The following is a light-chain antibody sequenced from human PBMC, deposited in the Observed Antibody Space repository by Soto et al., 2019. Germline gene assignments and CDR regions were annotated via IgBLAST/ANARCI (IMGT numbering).Light chain of an antibody. J-gene: IGKJ4*01. CDR1: QSVLYSSHTKSY. CDR3: HQYYITPLT. V-gene: IGKV4-1*01. CDR2: WAS. Sequence: DIVMTQSPDSLAVSLGERATIDCKSSQSVLYSSHTKSYLAWYQQKPGQSPKLLIYWASNRESGVPDRFSGSGSGTDFTLSISSLQAEDVAVYYCHQYYITPLTFGGGTKVEIK.